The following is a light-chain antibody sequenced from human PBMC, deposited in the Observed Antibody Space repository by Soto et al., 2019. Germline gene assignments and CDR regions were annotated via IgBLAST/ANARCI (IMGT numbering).Light chain of an antibody. CDR1: QSVSNSY. CDR3: KQYGSSPPWT. CDR2: GAS. J-gene: IGKJ1*01. Sequence: EIVLTQSPGTLSLSPGERATLSCRASQSVSNSYLAWYQQKPGQPPRLLIYGASSRATGIPDRFSGSVSGTGFTLTISRLEPEDFAVYYCKQYGSSPPWTYGQGTTVDIK. V-gene: IGKV3-20*01.